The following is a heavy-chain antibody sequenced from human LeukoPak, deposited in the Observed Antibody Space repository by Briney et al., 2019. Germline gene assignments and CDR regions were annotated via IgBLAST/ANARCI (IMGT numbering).Heavy chain of an antibody. V-gene: IGHV3-9*01. J-gene: IGHJ4*02. D-gene: IGHD6-19*01. CDR1: GFTFDDYA. CDR3: AKGKKITVAGLFDC. Sequence: GRSLRLSCAASGFTFDDYAMHWVRQAPGKGLEWVAGISWNSGSIGYADSVKGRFTISRDNAKNSLYLHMNSLSDEDTALYYCAKGKKITVAGLFDCWGQGTLVTVSS. CDR2: ISWNSGSI.